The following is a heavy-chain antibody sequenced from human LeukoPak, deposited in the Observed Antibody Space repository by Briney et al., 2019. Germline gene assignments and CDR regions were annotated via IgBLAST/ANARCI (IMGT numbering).Heavy chain of an antibody. CDR3: AKGFYYYDSSGLFDY. V-gene: IGHV3-53*05. CDR2: IYSGGST. Sequence: GGSLRLSCAASGCTVSSNYMSWVRQAPGKGLEWVSVIYSGGSTYYADSVKGRFTISRDNSKNTLYLQMNSLRAEDTAVYYCAKGFYYYDSSGLFDYWGQGTLVTVSS. D-gene: IGHD3-22*01. CDR1: GCTVSSNY. J-gene: IGHJ4*02.